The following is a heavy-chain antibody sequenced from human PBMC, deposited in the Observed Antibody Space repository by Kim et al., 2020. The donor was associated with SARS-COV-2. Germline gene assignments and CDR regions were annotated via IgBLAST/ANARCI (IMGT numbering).Heavy chain of an antibody. V-gene: IGHV3-7*03. J-gene: IGHJ5*02. Sequence: GGSLRLSCTASGFIFSSSWMSWVRQAPGKGLEWVANIKQDGSEKYYVDSVEDRFTISRDNAKNSLYLQMNSLRDEDTAVYYCAREGARGYCSTSTCLNRFDPWGQGTLVTVSS. CDR1: GFIFSSSW. CDR3: AREGARGYCSTSTCLNRFDP. D-gene: IGHD2-2*01. CDR2: IKQDGSEK.